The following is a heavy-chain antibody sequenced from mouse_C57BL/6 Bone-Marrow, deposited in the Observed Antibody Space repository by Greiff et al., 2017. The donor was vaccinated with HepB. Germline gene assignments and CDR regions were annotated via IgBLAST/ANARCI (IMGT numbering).Heavy chain of an antibody. V-gene: IGHV14-1*01. CDR3: TEGDLFWAMDY. J-gene: IGHJ4*01. Sequence: EVQLQQSGAELVRPGASVKLSCTASGFNIKDYYMHWVKQRPEQGLEWIVRIDPEDGDTEYAPKFQGKATMTADTSSNTAYLQLSSLTSEDTAVYYCTEGDLFWAMDYWGQGTSVTVSS. D-gene: IGHD3-3*01. CDR2: IDPEDGDT. CDR1: GFNIKDYY.